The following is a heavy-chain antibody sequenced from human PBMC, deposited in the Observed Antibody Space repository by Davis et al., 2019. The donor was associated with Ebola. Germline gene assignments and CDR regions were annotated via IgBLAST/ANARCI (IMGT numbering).Heavy chain of an antibody. CDR2: IYYTGTT. D-gene: IGHD3-9*01. Sequence: SETLSLTCTVSGGSISRYYWSWIRQPPGEGLGWIGYIYYTGTTSYNPSLKSRVTMSVDTSKNQFSLKLTSVTAADTAVYYCARSSPYNVLTGYYHWFAPWGQGTLVTVSS. CDR1: GGSISRYY. CDR3: ARSSPYNVLTGYYHWFAP. V-gene: IGHV4-59*01. J-gene: IGHJ5*02.